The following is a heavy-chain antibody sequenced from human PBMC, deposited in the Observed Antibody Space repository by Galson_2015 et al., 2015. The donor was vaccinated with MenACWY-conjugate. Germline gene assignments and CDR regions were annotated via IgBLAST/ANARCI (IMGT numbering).Heavy chain of an antibody. CDR3: ARDLGFYCSHNDCYSPY. J-gene: IGHJ4*02. CDR2: IKQDGSEK. D-gene: IGHD2-15*01. Sequence: SLRLSCAASGFTFNNYWMSWVRQVPGKGPECVANIKQDGSEKYYVDSVRGRFTISRDNAKSSLFLQMNSLRAEDTAVYYCARDLGFYCSHNDCYSPYWGQGTVVTVSS. V-gene: IGHV3-7*03. CDR1: GFTFNNYW.